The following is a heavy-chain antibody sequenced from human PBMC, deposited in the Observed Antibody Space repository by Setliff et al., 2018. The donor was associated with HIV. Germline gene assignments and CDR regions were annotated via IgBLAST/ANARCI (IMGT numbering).Heavy chain of an antibody. CDR2: ISHDGTYK. V-gene: IGHV3-30*14. CDR3: ARDREGGWTFDY. CDR1: GFTFSNYP. Sequence: GGSLRLSCAGSGFTFSNYPMHWVRQAPGKGLEWVALISHDGTYKYYADSVQGRFTISRDNSKNTLSLQMNSLRPGDTAVYYCARDREGGWTFDYWGRGTLVTVSS. D-gene: IGHD6-19*01. J-gene: IGHJ4*02.